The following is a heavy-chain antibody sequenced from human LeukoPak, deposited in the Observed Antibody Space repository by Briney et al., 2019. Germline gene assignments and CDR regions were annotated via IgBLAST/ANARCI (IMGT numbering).Heavy chain of an antibody. D-gene: IGHD2-21*02. CDR1: GGTFSSFA. CDR2: IIPVLKIA. CDR3: ASLGGDMDLDTFDYYYSGMDL. J-gene: IGHJ6*02. V-gene: IGHV1-69*04. Sequence: ASVKVSCKTSGGTFSSFAVSWVRQAPGQGLEWMGRIIPVLKIAKYAQKFQGRVTITADTATTTAYMELTSLSSEDTAVYYCASLGGDMDLDTFDYYYSGMDLWGQGTTVTVSS.